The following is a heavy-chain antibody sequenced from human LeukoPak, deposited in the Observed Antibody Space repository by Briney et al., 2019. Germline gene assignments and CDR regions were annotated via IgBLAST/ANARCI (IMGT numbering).Heavy chain of an antibody. V-gene: IGHV4-59*08. J-gene: IGHJ5*02. Sequence: SETLSLTCTVSGGSISSYYWSWIRQPPGKGLEWIGYIYYSGSTNYNPSLRSRVTISVDTSKNQLSLKLSSLTAADTAVYYCARHEYSGSYYGLSWFDPWGQGTLVTVSS. D-gene: IGHD1-26*01. CDR3: ARHEYSGSYYGLSWFDP. CDR2: IYYSGST. CDR1: GGSISSYY.